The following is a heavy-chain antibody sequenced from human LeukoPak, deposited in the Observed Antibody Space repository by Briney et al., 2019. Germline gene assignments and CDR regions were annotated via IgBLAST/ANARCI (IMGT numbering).Heavy chain of an antibody. Sequence: ASVKVSCKASGGTFSSYAISWVRQAPGQGLEWMGGIIPIFGTANYAQKLQGRVTITADESTSTAYMELSSLRSEDTAVYYCASKVDCSSTSCYKVGYYYYYMDVWGKGTTVTVSS. J-gene: IGHJ6*03. D-gene: IGHD2-2*02. CDR2: IIPIFGTA. CDR1: GGTFSSYA. V-gene: IGHV1-69*13. CDR3: ASKVDCSSTSCYKVGYYYYYMDV.